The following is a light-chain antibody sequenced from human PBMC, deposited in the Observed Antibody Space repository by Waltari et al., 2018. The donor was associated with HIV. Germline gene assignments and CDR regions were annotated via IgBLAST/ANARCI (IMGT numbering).Light chain of an antibody. Sequence: QSALTQPASVSGSPGQSITIPCTGTSSDVGGYTYVSASPQHHGKHPKLMIDDVSNPPTGVSNGFSGSTSGNTASLTISGLQAEDEADYYCSSYTSSSTLVFGTGTKVTVL. V-gene: IGLV2-14*03. CDR1: SSDVGGYTY. CDR2: DVS. CDR3: SSYTSSSTLV. J-gene: IGLJ1*01.